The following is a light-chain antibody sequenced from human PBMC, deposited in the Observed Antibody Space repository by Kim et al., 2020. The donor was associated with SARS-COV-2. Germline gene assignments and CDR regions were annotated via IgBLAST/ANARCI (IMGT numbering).Light chain of an antibody. Sequence: PASISCRSSQSRLHSNGYNYLDWYLQKPGQSPQLLIYLGSNRASGVPDRFSGSGSGTDFTLKISRVEAEDVGVYYCMQALQPSITFGQGTRLEIK. CDR1: QSRLHSNGYNY. CDR2: LGS. V-gene: IGKV2-28*01. CDR3: MQALQPSIT. J-gene: IGKJ5*01.